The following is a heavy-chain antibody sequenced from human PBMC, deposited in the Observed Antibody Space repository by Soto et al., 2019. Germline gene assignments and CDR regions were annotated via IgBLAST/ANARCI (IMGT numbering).Heavy chain of an antibody. D-gene: IGHD3-22*01. CDR2: ISGSGGST. J-gene: IGHJ4*02. V-gene: IGHV3-23*01. CDR3: ARDYYKYYDSSGYYRSPAY. CDR1: GFTFSSYA. Sequence: GGSLRLSCAASGFTFSSYAMSWVRQAPGKGLEWVSAISGSGGSTYYADSVKGRFTICRDNSKNTLYLQMNSLRAEDTAVYYCARDYYKYYDSSGYYRSPAYWGQGTLVTVSS.